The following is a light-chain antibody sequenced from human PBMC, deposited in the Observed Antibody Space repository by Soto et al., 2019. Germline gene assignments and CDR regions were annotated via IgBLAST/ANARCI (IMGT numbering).Light chain of an antibody. CDR2: GAY. Sequence: EVILTQSPATLSLSPGERATLSCRASQSVDRSLGWYQEKPGQAPRLLIYGAYHRAPGIPARFSGSGSGTDFTLNIDSVEAHDFAVYYCQQYKNWPPITFGQGTRLDIK. CDR3: QQYKNWPPIT. J-gene: IGKJ5*01. CDR1: QSVDRS. V-gene: IGKV3-11*01.